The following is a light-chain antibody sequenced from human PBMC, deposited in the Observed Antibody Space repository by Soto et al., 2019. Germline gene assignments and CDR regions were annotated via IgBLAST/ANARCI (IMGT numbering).Light chain of an antibody. CDR2: RDS. V-gene: IGLV3-9*01. Sequence: SYELTQPLSVSVPLGQTASITCGGNNIGTRNVHWYQQKPGQAPVLVVYRDSNRPSGIPERFSGSNSGNTATLTISRAQAGDEADYYCHVWYSSTAVFGGGTKLTVL. J-gene: IGLJ3*02. CDR1: NIGTRN. CDR3: HVWYSSTAV.